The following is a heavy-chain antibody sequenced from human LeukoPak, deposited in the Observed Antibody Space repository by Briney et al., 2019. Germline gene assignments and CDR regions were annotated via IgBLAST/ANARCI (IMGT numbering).Heavy chain of an antibody. CDR2: ISSSASTI. CDR1: GFAFSTYE. V-gene: IGHV3-48*03. J-gene: IGHJ4*02. D-gene: IGHD3-10*01. Sequence: GGSLRLSCAASGFAFSTYEMNWVRQAPGKGLEWVSYISSSASTINYADSVKGRFTISRDNAKNSLYLQMNSLRAEDTAAYYCASVGSFDYWGQGTLVTVSS. CDR3: ASVGSFDY.